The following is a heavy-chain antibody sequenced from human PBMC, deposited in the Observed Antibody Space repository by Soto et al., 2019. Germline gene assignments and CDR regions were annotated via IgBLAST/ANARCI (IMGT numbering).Heavy chain of an antibody. CDR2: IYHSGST. D-gene: IGHD6-13*01. V-gene: IGHV4-4*02. J-gene: IGHJ4*02. Sequence: PSETLSLTCAVSGGSISSSNWWSWVRQPPGKGLEWIGEIYHSGSTNYNPSLKSRVTISVDKSKNQFSLKLSSVTAADTAVYYCASRIAAAEGYFDYWGQGTLVTVSS. CDR1: GGSISSSNW. CDR3: ASRIAAAEGYFDY.